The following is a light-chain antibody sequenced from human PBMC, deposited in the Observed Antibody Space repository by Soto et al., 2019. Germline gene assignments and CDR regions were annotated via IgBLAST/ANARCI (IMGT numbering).Light chain of an antibody. CDR3: AAWDDSLNGYV. Sequence: VLTQPPSASGTPGQRVTISCSGSSSNIARNTVNWYEQLPGTAPKLLIYSNNQRPSGVPDRFSGSKSGTSASLAISGLQSEDEADYYCAAWDDSLNGYVFGTGTKVTVL. CDR2: SNN. J-gene: IGLJ1*01. V-gene: IGLV1-44*01. CDR1: SSNIARNT.